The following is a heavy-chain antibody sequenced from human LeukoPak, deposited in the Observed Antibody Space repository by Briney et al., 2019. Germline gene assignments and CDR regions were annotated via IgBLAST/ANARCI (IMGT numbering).Heavy chain of an antibody. CDR1: GYTFTSYD. J-gene: IGHJ5*02. CDR3: ARGYGDYGTNWFDP. D-gene: IGHD4-17*01. Sequence: GASVKVSCKASGYTFTSYDINWVRQATGQGLEWMGWMNPNSGNTGYAQKFQGRVTITRNTSISTAYMELSSLRSEDTAVYYCARGYGDYGTNWFDPWGQGTLVTVSS. V-gene: IGHV1-8*03. CDR2: MNPNSGNT.